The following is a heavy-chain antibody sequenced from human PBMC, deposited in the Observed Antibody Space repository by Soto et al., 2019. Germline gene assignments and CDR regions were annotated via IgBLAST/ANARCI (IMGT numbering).Heavy chain of an antibody. CDR1: GFTLSDHY. CDR2: SRDKPKGYST. Sequence: PGRSLRLSCAVSGFTLSDHYIDWVRQAPGKGLEWVGRSRDKPKGYSTAYAASVKGRFTTSREASKTSAYPQMNSLKTEDTAVYSCVSATYFSDSSGYTRCLDYWGQGTLVTVSS. CDR3: VSATYFSDSSGYTRCLDY. D-gene: IGHD3-22*01. J-gene: IGHJ4*02. V-gene: IGHV3-72*01.